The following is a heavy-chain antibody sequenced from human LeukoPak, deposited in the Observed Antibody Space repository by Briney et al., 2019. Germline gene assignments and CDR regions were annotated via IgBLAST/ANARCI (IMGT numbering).Heavy chain of an antibody. CDR2: IYSGGST. CDR3: ARVWFGEFLYYFDY. V-gene: IGHV3-53*01. J-gene: IGHJ4*02. Sequence: GGSLRLSCAASGFTVSSNYMSWVRQAPGKGLEWVSVIYSGGSTYYADSVKGRFTISRDNSKNTLYLQMNSLRAEDTAVYYCARVWFGEFLYYFDYWGQGTLVTVSS. CDR1: GFTVSSNY. D-gene: IGHD3-10*01.